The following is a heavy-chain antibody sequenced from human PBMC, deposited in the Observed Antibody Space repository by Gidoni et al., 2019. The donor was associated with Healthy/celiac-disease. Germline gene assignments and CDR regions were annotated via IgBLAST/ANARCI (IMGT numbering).Heavy chain of an antibody. CDR1: RASISSGGYY. CDR3: ARAPTRYGSGSYYIPYFDY. J-gene: IGHJ4*02. V-gene: IGHV4-31*11. D-gene: IGHD3-10*01. CDR2: IYYNGNT. Sequence: QVQLQESGPGLVKPSQTLSLTCAVSRASISSGGYYWSWIRQHPGKGLEWIGYIYYNGNTYYNPSLKSPITISVDTAKNQFSLKLSPVTAADTAVYYCARAPTRYGSGSYYIPYFDYWGQGTLVTVSS.